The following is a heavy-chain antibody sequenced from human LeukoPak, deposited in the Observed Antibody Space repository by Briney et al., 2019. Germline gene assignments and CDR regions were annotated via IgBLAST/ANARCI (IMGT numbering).Heavy chain of an antibody. J-gene: IGHJ4*02. D-gene: IGHD3/OR15-3a*01. V-gene: IGHV4-59*01. CDR1: GASTSTSY. CDR2: IANNGDS. Sequence: PSETLSLTCSVSGASTSTSYWSWIRQPPGRVLELIANIANNGDSNYHPSLKSRVTVSLDTSKNQLSLRVTSVTAADTAVYFCTRGTRAPDYWGQGTLVTVSS. CDR3: TRGTRAPDY.